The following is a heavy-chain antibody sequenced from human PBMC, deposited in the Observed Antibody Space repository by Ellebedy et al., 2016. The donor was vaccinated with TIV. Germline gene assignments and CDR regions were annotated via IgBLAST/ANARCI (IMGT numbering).Heavy chain of an antibody. CDR3: ARPGASYSSSWYDFDC. CDR1: GFTFSSFT. J-gene: IGHJ4*02. D-gene: IGHD6-13*01. Sequence: GESLKISCAASGFTFSSFTMNWVRQAPGKGLEWVSSISSSATYIHSADSGKGRFTISRDNAKNLLYLQMNSLRVEDTAVYYCARPGASYSSSWYDFDCWGQGTLVTVSS. V-gene: IGHV3-21*01. CDR2: ISSSATYI.